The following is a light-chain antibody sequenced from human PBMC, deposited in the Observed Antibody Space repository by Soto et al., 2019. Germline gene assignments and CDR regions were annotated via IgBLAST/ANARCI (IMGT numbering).Light chain of an antibody. CDR3: QPSTDYSWT. Sequence: DIHMTQSPSTLSASVGDRVTITCRASQSISIWLAWYQQKPGRAPNLLIYGTSSLESGVPSRFSGSGSGTEFTLTISSLQPDDFATYYCQPSTDYSWTFGQGTKVEIK. CDR1: QSISIW. CDR2: GTS. J-gene: IGKJ1*01. V-gene: IGKV1-5*03.